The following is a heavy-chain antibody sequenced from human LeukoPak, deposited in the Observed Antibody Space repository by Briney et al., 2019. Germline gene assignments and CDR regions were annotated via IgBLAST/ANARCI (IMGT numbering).Heavy chain of an antibody. J-gene: IGHJ3*02. D-gene: IGHD1-26*01. CDR2: IYTSGST. Sequence: PSETLSLTCAVYGGSFSGYYWSWIRQPAGKGLEWIGRIYTSGSTNYNPSLKSRVTMSVDTSKNQFSLKLSSVTAADTAVYYCARVIVGAADDAFDIWGQGTMVTVSS. V-gene: IGHV4-59*10. CDR3: ARVIVGAADDAFDI. CDR1: GGSFSGYY.